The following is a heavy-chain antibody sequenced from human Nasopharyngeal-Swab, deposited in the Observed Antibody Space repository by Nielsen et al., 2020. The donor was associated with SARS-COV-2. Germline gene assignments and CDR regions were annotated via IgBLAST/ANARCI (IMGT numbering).Heavy chain of an antibody. CDR3: AKDWLYTSAWYGGS. CDR2: ISGSGFT. J-gene: IGHJ5*02. D-gene: IGHD3-22*01. V-gene: IGHV3-23*01. Sequence: EAPGKGLEWVSSISGSGFTYYSDSVKGRFTISRDNSMDTLYLQMNSLRAEDTATYYCAKDWLYTSAWYGGSWGQGTLVTVSS.